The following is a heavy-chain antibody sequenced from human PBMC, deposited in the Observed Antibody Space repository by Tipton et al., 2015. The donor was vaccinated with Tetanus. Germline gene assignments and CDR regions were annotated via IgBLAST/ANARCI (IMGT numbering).Heavy chain of an antibody. D-gene: IGHD2-15*01. CDR1: GFIFSSYG. CDR2: SWYDGTDK. CDR3: AREAGCSGGSCFSGGFES. V-gene: IGHV3-33*01. J-gene: IGHJ4*02. Sequence: SLRLSCAASGFIFSSYGIHWVRQAPGKGLEWVAVSWYDGTDKYYADSVKGRFTVSRDNSKNILYLQMNSLRAEDTAVYYCAREAGCSGGSCFSGGFESWGQGTRVTGSS.